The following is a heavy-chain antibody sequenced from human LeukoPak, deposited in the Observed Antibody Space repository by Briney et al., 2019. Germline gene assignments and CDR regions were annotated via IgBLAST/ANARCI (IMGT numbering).Heavy chain of an antibody. J-gene: IGHJ5*02. CDR1: GGSFSGYY. CDR2: INHSGST. Sequence: KPSETLSLTCAVYGGSFSGYYWSWIRQPPGKGLEWIGEINHSGSTNYNPSLKSRVTISVDTSKNQFSLKLSSVTAADTAVYYCARHTDYGDYAGWWFDPWGQGTLVTVSS. D-gene: IGHD4-17*01. CDR3: ARHTDYGDYAGWWFDP. V-gene: IGHV4-34*01.